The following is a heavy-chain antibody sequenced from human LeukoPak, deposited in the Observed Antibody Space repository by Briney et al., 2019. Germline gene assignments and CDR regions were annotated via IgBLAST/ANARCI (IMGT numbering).Heavy chain of an antibody. D-gene: IGHD6-6*01. Sequence: QPGGSLTLSCAASGFTFSSYWMHWVRQAPGKGRVWVSRINSDGRTTTYADSVRGRFTISRDNAKNTLYLQMNSLRAEDTAVYYCAREYSSWFDYWGQGTLVSVSS. V-gene: IGHV3-74*01. CDR1: GFTFSSYW. J-gene: IGHJ4*02. CDR2: INSDGRTT. CDR3: AREYSSWFDY.